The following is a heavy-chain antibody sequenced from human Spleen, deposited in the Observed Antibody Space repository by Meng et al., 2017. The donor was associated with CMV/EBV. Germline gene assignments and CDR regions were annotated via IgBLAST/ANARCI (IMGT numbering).Heavy chain of an antibody. J-gene: IGHJ6*02. CDR3: ARDSSSSGNGYYYYGMDV. D-gene: IGHD6-6*01. Sequence: GESLKISCAASGFTFSSYSMNWVRQAPGKGLEWVANIKQDGSEKYYVDSVKGRFTISRDNAKNSLYLQMNSLRAEDTAVYYCARDSSSSGNGYYYYGMDVWGQGTTVTVSS. CDR1: GFTFSSYS. V-gene: IGHV3-7*01. CDR2: IKQDGSEK.